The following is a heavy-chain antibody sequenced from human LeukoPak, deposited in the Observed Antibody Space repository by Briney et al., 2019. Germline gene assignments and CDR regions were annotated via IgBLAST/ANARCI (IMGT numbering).Heavy chain of an antibody. CDR3: AREPQFGESPGY. J-gene: IGHJ4*02. Sequence: PSETLSLTCSVSGVFISDGDYYWAWIRQPPGKGLEWIGNIYYSGSTNYNPSLKSRVTMSVDTSKNQFSLKLSSVTAADTAVYYCAREPQFGESPGYWGQGTLVTVSS. V-gene: IGHV4-30-4*08. D-gene: IGHD3-10*01. CDR1: GVFISDGDYY. CDR2: IYYSGST.